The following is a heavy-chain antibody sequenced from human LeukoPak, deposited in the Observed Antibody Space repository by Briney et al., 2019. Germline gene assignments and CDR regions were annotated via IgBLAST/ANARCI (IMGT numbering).Heavy chain of an antibody. D-gene: IGHD6-6*01. CDR1: TFTXXX. Sequence: TFTXXXXHWVRQAPGQGLEWMGWISASSANTKYAQKFQGRLTMTTDTSRTTAHMELRSLRSDDAAVYYCAREELAGRGMDVWGQGTTVTVSS. V-gene: IGHV1-18*01. CDR2: ISASSANT. J-gene: IGHJ6*02. CDR3: AREELAGRGMDV.